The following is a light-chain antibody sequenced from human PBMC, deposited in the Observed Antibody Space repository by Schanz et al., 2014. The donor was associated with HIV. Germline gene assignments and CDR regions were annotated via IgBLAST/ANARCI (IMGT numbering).Light chain of an antibody. CDR1: NADVGAYDF. V-gene: IGLV2-8*01. Sequence: QSALTQPASVSGSPGQSVSISCSGSNADVGAYDFVSWYQHHPGKAPKLLIYEVNKRPSGVPNRFSGSKSGNAASLTVSGLQADDEADYYCSSFAGRRNLLFGGGTKLTVL. J-gene: IGLJ3*02. CDR2: EVN. CDR3: SSFAGRRNLL.